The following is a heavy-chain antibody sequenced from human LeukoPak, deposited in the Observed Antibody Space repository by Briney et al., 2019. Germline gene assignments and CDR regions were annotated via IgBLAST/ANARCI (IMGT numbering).Heavy chain of an antibody. CDR2: IIPIFGTA. CDR3: ATHSSGYYYSPYYFDY. V-gene: IGHV1-69*01. D-gene: IGHD3-22*01. Sequence: EASVKVSCKASGGTFSSYAISWVRQAPGQGLEWMGGIIPIFGTANYAQKFQGRVTITADESTSTAYMELSSLRSEDTAVYYCATHSSGYYYSPYYFDYWGQGTLVTVSS. J-gene: IGHJ4*02. CDR1: GGTFSSYA.